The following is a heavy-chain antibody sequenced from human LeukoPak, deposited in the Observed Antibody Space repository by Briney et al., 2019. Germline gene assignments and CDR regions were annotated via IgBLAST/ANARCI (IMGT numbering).Heavy chain of an antibody. Sequence: GGSLRLSRAVSRFTVSSNYMSWVRQAPGKRLEWVSIIYSGGYTFYADSVKGRFTISRDNSKNTLYLQMSSLRAEDTAAYYCVYRVMGAVEWGQGTLVTVSS. CDR1: RFTVSSNY. D-gene: IGHD1-26*01. J-gene: IGHJ4*02. V-gene: IGHV3-53*05. CDR3: VYRVMGAVE. CDR2: IYSGGYT.